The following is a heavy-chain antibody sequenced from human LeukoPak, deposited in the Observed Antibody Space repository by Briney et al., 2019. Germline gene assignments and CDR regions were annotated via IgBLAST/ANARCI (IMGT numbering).Heavy chain of an antibody. CDR3: VRVGNYREFDY. Sequence: SGGSLRLSCAASGFTFSNYALHWVRQAPGKGLEYVSAISSNGDATFYANSVKGRFTISRDNSKNTLYLQMGNLRAEDMAVYYCVRVGNYREFDYWGQGTLVTVSS. CDR2: ISSNGDAT. J-gene: IGHJ4*02. CDR1: GFTFSNYA. V-gene: IGHV3-64*01. D-gene: IGHD1-7*01.